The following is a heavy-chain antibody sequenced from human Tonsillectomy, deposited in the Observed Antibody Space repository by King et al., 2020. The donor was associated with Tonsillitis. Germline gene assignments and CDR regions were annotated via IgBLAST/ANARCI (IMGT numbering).Heavy chain of an antibody. CDR1: GGTFSSYA. CDR2: IIPIFGTA. CDR3: ARHYYGSGSPRFDY. D-gene: IGHD3-10*01. V-gene: IGHV1-69*01. J-gene: IGHJ4*02. Sequence: QLVQSGAEVKKPGSSVKVSCKASGGTFSSYAISWVRQAPGQGLEWMGGIIPIFGTANYAQKFKGRVTITADETTRTAYMELSSLRSEDTAVFYCARHYYGSGSPRFDYWGQGTLVTVSS.